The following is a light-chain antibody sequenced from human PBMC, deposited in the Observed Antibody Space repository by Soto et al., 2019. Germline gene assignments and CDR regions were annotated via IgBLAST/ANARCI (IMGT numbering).Light chain of an antibody. J-gene: IGLJ2*01. CDR1: SSDVGAYNY. Sequence: QSALTQPPSASGSPGQSVTISCIGTSSDVGAYNYVSWYQQYTGKAPKLMIYDVSKRPSGVPDRFSGSKSGNTASLTVSGLRADDEAVYYCSSYGGGDTFHVIFGGGTQLTVL. CDR2: DVS. CDR3: SSYGGGDTFHVI. V-gene: IGLV2-8*01.